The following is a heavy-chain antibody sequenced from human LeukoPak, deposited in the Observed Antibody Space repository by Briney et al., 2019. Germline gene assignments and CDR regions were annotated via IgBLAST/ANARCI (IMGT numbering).Heavy chain of an antibody. CDR1: GYTFTSYG. V-gene: IGHV1-18*01. D-gene: IGHD1-1*01. J-gene: IGHJ3*02. Sequence: ASVKVSCKASGYTFTSYGISWVRQAPGQGLEWMGWISAYNGNTNYAQKLQGRVTMTTDTSTSTAYMELRSLRSDDTAVYYCASFPNNWDPDAFDIWGQGTMVTVSS. CDR3: ASFPNNWDPDAFDI. CDR2: ISAYNGNT.